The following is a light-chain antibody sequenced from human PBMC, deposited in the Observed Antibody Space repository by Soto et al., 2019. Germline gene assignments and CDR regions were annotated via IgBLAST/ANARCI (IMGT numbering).Light chain of an antibody. V-gene: IGLV2-8*01. J-gene: IGLJ2*01. CDR1: SSDVGAYNY. CDR2: KVT. CDR3: SSHAGTKVV. Sequence: QSALTQPPSASGSPGQSVTISCAGTSSDVGAYNYVSWYQQHPGKAPKLMIYKVTKRPSGVPDRFSGSKSGNTASLTVSGLQVEDEADYYCSSHAGTKVVFGGGTKLTVL.